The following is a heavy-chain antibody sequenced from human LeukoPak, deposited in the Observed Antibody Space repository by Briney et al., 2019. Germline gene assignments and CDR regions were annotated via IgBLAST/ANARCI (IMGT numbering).Heavy chain of an antibody. CDR3: ALDYGDYVFDY. CDR2: MNPNSGNT. V-gene: IGHV1-8*01. J-gene: IGHJ4*02. CDR1: GYTFTIYD. D-gene: IGHD4-17*01. Sequence: AAVKVCFNSAGYTFTIYDINWVRQATGQGLEWMGWMNPNSGNTGYAQKFQGRVTMTRNTSISTAYMELSSLRSEDTAVYYCALDYGDYVFDYWGQGTLVTVSS.